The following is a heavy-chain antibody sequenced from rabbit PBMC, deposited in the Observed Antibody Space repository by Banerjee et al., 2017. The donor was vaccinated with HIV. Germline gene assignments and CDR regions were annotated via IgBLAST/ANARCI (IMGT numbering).Heavy chain of an antibody. J-gene: IGHJ4*01. CDR2: INTSI. CDR3: ARAQSGAISYGFDL. CDR1: GFSFSNKYV. D-gene: IGHD6-1*01. V-gene: IGHV1S45*01. Sequence: QEQLEESGGGLVKPEGSLTLTCKASGFSFSNKYVMCWVRQAPGKGLEWIACINTSIYYATWAKGRFTISKTSSTTVTLQMTSLTAADTATYFCARAQSGAISYGFDLWGQGTLVTVS.